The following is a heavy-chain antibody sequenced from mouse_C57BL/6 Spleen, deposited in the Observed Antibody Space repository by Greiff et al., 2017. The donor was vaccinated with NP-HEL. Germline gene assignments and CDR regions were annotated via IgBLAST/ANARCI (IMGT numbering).Heavy chain of an antibody. D-gene: IGHD2-4*01. CDR2: ISSGSSTI. J-gene: IGHJ2*01. CDR1: GFTFSDYG. Sequence: EVQRVESGGGLVKPGGSLKLSCAASGFTFSDYGMHWVRQAPEKGLEWVAYISSGSSTIYYADTVKGRFTISRDNAKNTLFLQMTSLRSEDTAMYYCARRDIYYDYDYFDYWGQGTTLTVSS. CDR3: ARRDIYYDYDYFDY. V-gene: IGHV5-17*01.